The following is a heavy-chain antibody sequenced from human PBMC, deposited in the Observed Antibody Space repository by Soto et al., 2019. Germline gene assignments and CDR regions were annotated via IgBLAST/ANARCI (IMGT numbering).Heavy chain of an antibody. CDR1: GGTFSSYA. J-gene: IGHJ5*02. CDR3: ASRITMVRGAYEENWFDP. V-gene: IGHV1-69*13. D-gene: IGHD3-10*01. CDR2: IIPIFGTA. Sequence: SVKVSCKASGGTFSSYAISWVRQAPGQGLEWMGGIIPIFGTANYAQKFQGRVTITADESTSTAYMELSSLRSEDTAVYYCASRITMVRGAYEENWFDPWGQGTLVTVSS.